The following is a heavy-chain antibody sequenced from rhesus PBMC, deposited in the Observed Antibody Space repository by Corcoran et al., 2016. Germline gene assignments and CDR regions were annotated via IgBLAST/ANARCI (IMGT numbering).Heavy chain of an antibody. CDR3: ARACSRGVCYAAFDY. V-gene: IGHV4-143*01. D-gene: IGHD2-39*01. J-gene: IGHJ4*01. CDR2: IYGNSART. CDR1: VGPLRGYYS. Sequence: QVQLQESGPGLVQPSETLSLTCTVSVGPLRGYYSCRWLRQPPGKGMEWIGGIYGNSARTNDNPSLKSRFTISKETTKNQCSLKLSSVTAADTAVYYCARACSRGVCYAAFDYWGQGVLVTVSS.